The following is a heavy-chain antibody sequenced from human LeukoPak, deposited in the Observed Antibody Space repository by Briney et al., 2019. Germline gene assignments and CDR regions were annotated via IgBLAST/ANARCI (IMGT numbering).Heavy chain of an antibody. V-gene: IGHV4-59*12. Sequence: SETLSLTCTVSGGSISSYYWSWIRQPPGKGLEWIGYIYYSGSTNYNPSLRSRVTISVDTSKNQFSLKLSSVTAADTAVYFCTRSGLTGMRKYPRADYYYYGMDVWGQGTAVTVSS. J-gene: IGHJ6*02. D-gene: IGHD2-2*02. CDR2: IYYSGST. CDR1: GGSISSYY. CDR3: TRSGLTGMRKYPRADYYYYGMDV.